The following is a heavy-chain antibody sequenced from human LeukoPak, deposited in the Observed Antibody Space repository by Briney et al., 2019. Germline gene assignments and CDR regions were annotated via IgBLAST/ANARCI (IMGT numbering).Heavy chain of an antibody. Sequence: PGGSLRLSCAASGFTFSTYGMHWVRQAPGKGLEWVAVIWYDGSNKYYADSVKGRFTISRDNSKNTLYLQMNSLRAEDTAVYYCARAGYSYGYRYYFDYWGQGTLVTVSS. V-gene: IGHV3-33*01. CDR1: GFTFSTYG. J-gene: IGHJ4*02. CDR3: ARAGYSYGYRYYFDY. D-gene: IGHD5-18*01. CDR2: IWYDGSNK.